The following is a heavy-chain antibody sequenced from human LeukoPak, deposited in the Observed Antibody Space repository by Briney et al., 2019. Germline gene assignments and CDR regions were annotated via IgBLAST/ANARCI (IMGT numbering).Heavy chain of an antibody. V-gene: IGHV3-7*01. Sequence: GGSLRLSCAASGFTFSSYWMSWVRQAPGKGLEWVANIKQGGSEKYYVDSVKGRFTISRDNAKNSLYLQMNSLRAEDTAVYYCARVSYDFWSGYYFDYWGQGTLVTVSS. CDR3: ARVSYDFWSGYYFDY. D-gene: IGHD3-3*01. CDR2: IKQGGSEK. CDR1: GFTFSSYW. J-gene: IGHJ4*02.